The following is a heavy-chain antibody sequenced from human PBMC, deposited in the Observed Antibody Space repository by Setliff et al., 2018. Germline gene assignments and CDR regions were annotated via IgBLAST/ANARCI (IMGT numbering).Heavy chain of an antibody. V-gene: IGHV1-69*05. CDR1: EGTFSSYG. J-gene: IGHJ6*03. CDR2: TIPIFGTT. Sequence: SVKVSCKASEGTFSSYGISWVRQAPGQGLEWKGGTIPIFGTTNYAQKFQGRVTIITDESTTSAYMELGSLTSVDTAVYYCAREGVDTRSSTDYRYYKDVWGKGTTVTVSS. CDR3: AREGVDTRSSTDYRYYKDV. D-gene: IGHD5-18*01.